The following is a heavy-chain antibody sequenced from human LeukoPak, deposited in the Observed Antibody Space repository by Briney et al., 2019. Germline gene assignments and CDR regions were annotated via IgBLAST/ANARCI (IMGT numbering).Heavy chain of an antibody. CDR1: GYTFTNYY. Sequence: ASVKVSCKASGYTFTNYYMHWVRQAPGQGLEWMGIMNPSGGTTIYAQKFLGRVTMTTDTSTTTVYMELSSLRSEDTAVYYCAREGSTASGPPDCWGQGTLVTVSS. V-gene: IGHV1-46*01. J-gene: IGHJ4*02. CDR2: MNPSGGTT. D-gene: IGHD3-10*01. CDR3: AREGSTASGPPDC.